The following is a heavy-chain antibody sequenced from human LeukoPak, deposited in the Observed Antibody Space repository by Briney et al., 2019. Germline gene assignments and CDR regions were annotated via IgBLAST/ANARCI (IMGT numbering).Heavy chain of an antibody. D-gene: IGHD3-22*01. Sequence: SVKVSCKASGGTFSSYAISWVRQAPGQGLEWMGGIIPIFGAANYAQKFQGRVTITADESTSTAYMELSSLRSEDTAVYYCARDRYYESSELPFDPWGQGTLVTVSS. CDR2: IIPIFGAA. CDR1: GGTFSSYA. J-gene: IGHJ5*02. V-gene: IGHV1-69*01. CDR3: ARDRYYESSELPFDP.